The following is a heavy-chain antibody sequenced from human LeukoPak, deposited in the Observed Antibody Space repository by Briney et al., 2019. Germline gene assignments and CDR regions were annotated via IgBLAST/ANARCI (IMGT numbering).Heavy chain of an antibody. V-gene: IGHV4-59*01. J-gene: IGHJ4*02. CDR2: IDYSGNT. CDR3: ARQYGSGSYYRYFDY. Sequence: SETLSLTCTVSGGSITGFYWSWMRQPPGKGLEWSGYIDYSGNTKYNPSLKSRVTISVDTSKKQFSLKLTSVTAADTAVYYCARQYGSGSYYRYFDYWGQGTLVTVSS. D-gene: IGHD3-10*01. CDR1: GGSITGFY.